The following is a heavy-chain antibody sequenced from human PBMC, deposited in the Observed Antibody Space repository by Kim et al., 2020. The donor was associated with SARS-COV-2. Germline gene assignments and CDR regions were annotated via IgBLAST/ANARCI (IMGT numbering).Heavy chain of an antibody. D-gene: IGHD1-7*01. CDR2: IYYSGST. CDR1: GGSISSYY. V-gene: IGHV4-59*01. J-gene: IGHJ6*02. Sequence: SETLSLTCTVSGGSISSYYWSWIRQPPGKGLEWIVYIYYSGSTNYNPSLKSRVTISVDTSKNQFTLKLSSVTAADTAVYYCARALGLPPSYYYYYGMDVWGQGTTVTVSS. CDR3: ARALGLPPSYYYYYGMDV.